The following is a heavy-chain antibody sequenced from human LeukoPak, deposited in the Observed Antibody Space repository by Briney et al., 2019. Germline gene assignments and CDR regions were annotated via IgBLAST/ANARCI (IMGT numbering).Heavy chain of an antibody. CDR1: GGTFSSYA. V-gene: IGHV1-69*06. CDR3: ARRSSEEYFDY. CDR2: IIPIFGTA. D-gene: IGHD2-2*01. J-gene: IGHJ4*02. Sequence: ASVKVSCKASGGTFSSYAIGWVRQAPGQGLEWMGGIIPIFGTANYAQEFQGRVTITADKSTSTAYMELSSLRSEDTAVYYCARRSSEEYFDYWGQGTLVTVSS.